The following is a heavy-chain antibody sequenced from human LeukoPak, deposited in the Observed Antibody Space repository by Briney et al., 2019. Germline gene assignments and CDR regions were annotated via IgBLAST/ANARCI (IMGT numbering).Heavy chain of an antibody. Sequence: GGSLSLSCAASGFTFSSYSMNWVRQAPGKGLEWVSSISSSSGSIYYADSVKGRFTISRDNAKNSLYLQMNSLRVEDTAVYYCARDWNYFSCWGQGTLVTVSS. CDR2: ISSSSGSI. V-gene: IGHV3-21*01. CDR3: ARDWNYFSC. CDR1: GFTFSSYS. J-gene: IGHJ4*02. D-gene: IGHD1-1*01.